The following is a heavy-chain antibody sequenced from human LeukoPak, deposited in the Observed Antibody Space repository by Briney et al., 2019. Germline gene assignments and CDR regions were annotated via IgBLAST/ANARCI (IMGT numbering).Heavy chain of an antibody. CDR3: ARARGIAARPETFDY. CDR1: GGSISSGGYS. CDR2: IYHSGST. J-gene: IGHJ4*02. V-gene: IGHV4-30-2*01. D-gene: IGHD6-6*01. Sequence: SETLSLTCAVSGGSISSGGYSWSWIRQPPGKGLEWIGYIYHSGSTYYNPSLKSRVTISVDRSKNQFSLKLSSVTAADTAVYYCARARGIAARPETFDYWGQGTLVTVSS.